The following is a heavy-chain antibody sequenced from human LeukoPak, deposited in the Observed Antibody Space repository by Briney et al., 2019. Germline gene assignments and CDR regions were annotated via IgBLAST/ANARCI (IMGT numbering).Heavy chain of an antibody. D-gene: IGHD3-22*01. CDR3: ATHSRGYPY. CDR2: ISAGSTII. J-gene: IGHJ4*02. Sequence: GGSLRLSCAASGFAFPTYSMNWVRQAPGKGLEWVSYISAGSTIIYYADSLKGRFTISRDNAKNSLYLQMNSLRDEDTAVYYCATHSRGYPYWGQGTLVTVSS. CDR1: GFAFPTYS. V-gene: IGHV3-48*02.